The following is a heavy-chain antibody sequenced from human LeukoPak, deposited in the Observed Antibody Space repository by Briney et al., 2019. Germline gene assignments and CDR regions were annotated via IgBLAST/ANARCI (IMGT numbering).Heavy chain of an antibody. CDR1: GYTFTSYD. D-gene: IGHD6-19*01. CDR2: MNPNSGNT. Sequence: ASVKVSCKASGYTFTSYDINWVRQATGQGLEWMGWMNPNSGNTGYEQKFQGRVTMTRNTSISTAYMELSSLRSEDTAVYYCARVGYSSGWPLDYWGQGTLVTVSS. CDR3: ARVGYSSGWPLDY. V-gene: IGHV1-8*01. J-gene: IGHJ4*02.